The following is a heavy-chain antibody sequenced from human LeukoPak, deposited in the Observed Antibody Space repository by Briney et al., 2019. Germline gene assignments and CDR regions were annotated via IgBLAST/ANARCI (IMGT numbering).Heavy chain of an antibody. CDR2: IYTSGST. CDR3: ARDPPYYYDSSGFDL. CDR1: GGSISSGSYY. J-gene: IGHJ2*01. V-gene: IGHV4-61*02. D-gene: IGHD3-22*01. Sequence: SETLSLTCTVSGGSISSGSYYWSWIRQPAGKGLEWIGRIYTSGSTNYNPSLKSRVTISVDTSKNQFSLKLSSVTAADTAVYYCARDPPYYYDSSGFDLWGRGTLVTVCS.